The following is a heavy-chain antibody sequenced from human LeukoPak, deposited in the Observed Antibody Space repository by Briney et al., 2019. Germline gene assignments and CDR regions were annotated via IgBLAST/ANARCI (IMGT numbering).Heavy chain of an antibody. CDR1: GFTFSDYY. D-gene: IGHD3-22*01. CDR2: ISSSGSTI. Sequence: GGSLRLSSAASGFTFSDYYMSWIRRAPGKGLEWVSYISSSGSTIYYADSVKGRFTISRDNAKNALYLQMNSLRAEDTAVYYCATYSSLNRREFQYWGQGTLLTVSS. J-gene: IGHJ1*01. V-gene: IGHV3-11*01. CDR3: ATYSSLNRREFQY.